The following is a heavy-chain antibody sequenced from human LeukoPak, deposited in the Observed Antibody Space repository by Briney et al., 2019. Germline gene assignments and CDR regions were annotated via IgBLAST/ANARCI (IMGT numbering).Heavy chain of an antibody. CDR2: IYSTGST. CDR3: ARQIASAGTAGFDF. D-gene: IGHD6-13*01. Sequence: SETLSLTCTVSGGSISSYYWSWIRQPAGKGLEWIGRIYSTGSTNYNPSLKSRVTMSVDTSKNQFSLRLRSVTAADTAVYYCARQIASAGTAGFDFWGQGALVTVSA. J-gene: IGHJ4*02. V-gene: IGHV4-4*07. CDR1: GGSISSYY.